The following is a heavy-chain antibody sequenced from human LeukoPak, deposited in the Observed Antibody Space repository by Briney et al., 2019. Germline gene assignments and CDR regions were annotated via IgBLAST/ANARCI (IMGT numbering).Heavy chain of an antibody. CDR3: ARPADPDY. Sequence: XXVRQAXXXGLEWVAVISYDGSNKYYADSVKGRFTISRDNSKNTLYLQMNSLRAEDTAVYYCARPADPDYWGQGTLVTVSS. D-gene: IGHD2-2*01. V-gene: IGHV3-30-3*01. CDR2: ISYDGSNK. J-gene: IGHJ4*02.